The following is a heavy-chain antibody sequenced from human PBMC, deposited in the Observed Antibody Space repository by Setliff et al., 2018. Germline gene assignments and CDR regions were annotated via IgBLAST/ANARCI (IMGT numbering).Heavy chain of an antibody. CDR1: GYRFTTYW. J-gene: IGHJ4*02. Sequence: GESLKISCKGSGYRFTTYWIGWVRQMPGKGLEWMGIVFSGDSDTMYSPSFQGKVTISVDKFINTAYLQWSSLKASDTAMYYCARSGNQVGGDYWGQGTLVTVSS. CDR2: VFSGDSDT. D-gene: IGHD1-26*01. CDR3: ARSGNQVGGDY. V-gene: IGHV5-51*01.